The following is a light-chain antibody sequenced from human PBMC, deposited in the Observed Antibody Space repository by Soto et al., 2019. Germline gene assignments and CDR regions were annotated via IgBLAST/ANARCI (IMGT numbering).Light chain of an antibody. V-gene: IGKV1-33*01. CDR2: GAS. Sequence: DIQMTQSPSSLSASVGDRVTITCQASQDITKYLSWYQQKPGKAPKLLIYGASNLQTGVPSRFSGGGSGTDFTLTIRGLQPEDSATYYCQHYGDFPFTFGPGTKVEI. CDR3: QHYGDFPFT. J-gene: IGKJ3*01. CDR1: QDITKY.